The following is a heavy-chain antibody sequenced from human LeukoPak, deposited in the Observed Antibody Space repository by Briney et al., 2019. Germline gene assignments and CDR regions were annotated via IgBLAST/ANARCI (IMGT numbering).Heavy chain of an antibody. Sequence: GSLRLSCAASGFTFSTYAMSWVRQAPGKGLEWVSTISDSGAITYYADSVRGRFTISRDNSKNTLCLQKNSLRADDTAIYYCAKSMTLQWRGFFDLWGRGTHVTVSS. CDR3: AKSMTLQWRGFFDL. CDR1: GFTFSTYA. V-gene: IGHV3-23*01. CDR2: ISDSGAIT. J-gene: IGHJ2*01. D-gene: IGHD6-19*01.